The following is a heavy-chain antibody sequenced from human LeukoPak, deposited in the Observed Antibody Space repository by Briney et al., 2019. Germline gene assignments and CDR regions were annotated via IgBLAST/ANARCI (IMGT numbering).Heavy chain of an antibody. CDR1: GFTFSSYS. J-gene: IGHJ4*02. CDR2: ISSSSSYI. V-gene: IGHV3-21*01. Sequence: GGSLRLSCAASGFTFSSYSMTWVRQAPGKGLEWVSSISSSSSYIYYADSVKGRFTISRDNAKNSLYLQMNSLRAEDTAVYYCASLFGLGRYYDSSGYYSGIDYWGQGTLVTVAS. D-gene: IGHD3-22*01. CDR3: ASLFGLGRYYDSSGYYSGIDY.